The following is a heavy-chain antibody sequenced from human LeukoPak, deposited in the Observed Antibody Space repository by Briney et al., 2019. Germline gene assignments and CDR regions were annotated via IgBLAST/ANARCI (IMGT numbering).Heavy chain of an antibody. CDR2: ISYDGRSNK. V-gene: IGHV3-30*18. CDR3: AKGPERRGFCTGSGCYSDC. Sequence: PGGSLRLSCAASGFTFSNYGLHWVRQAPGKGLEWVALISYDGRSNKYYADSVKGRFTISRDNSKNTLYLQMNSLRADDTAVYYCAKGPERRGFCTGSGCYSDCWGQGTLVTVSS. CDR1: GFTFSNYG. J-gene: IGHJ4*02. D-gene: IGHD2-8*02.